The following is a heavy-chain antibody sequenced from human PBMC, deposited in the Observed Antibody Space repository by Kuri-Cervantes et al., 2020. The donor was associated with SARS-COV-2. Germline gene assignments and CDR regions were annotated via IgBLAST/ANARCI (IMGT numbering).Heavy chain of an antibody. J-gene: IGHJ2*01. CDR2: ISSSSSYI. CDR3: ARMGWYFDL. Sequence: GESLKISCAASGFTFSSYSMNWVRQAPGKGLEWVSSISSSSSYIYYADSVKGRFTISRDNAKNSLYLQINSLRAEDTAVFYCARMGWYFDLWVRGTLVTVSS. CDR1: GFTFSSYS. V-gene: IGHV3-21*01.